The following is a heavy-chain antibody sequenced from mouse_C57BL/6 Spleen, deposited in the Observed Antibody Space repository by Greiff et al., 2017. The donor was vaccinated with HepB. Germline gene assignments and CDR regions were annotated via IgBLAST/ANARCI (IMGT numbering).Heavy chain of an antibody. J-gene: IGHJ2*01. Sequence: QVQLKQPGAELVMPGASVKLSCKASGYTFTSYWMHWVKQRPGQGLEWIGEIDPSDSYTNYNQKFKGKSTLTVDKSSSTAYMQLSSLTSEDSAVYYCARSSDYEDYWGQGTTLTVSS. V-gene: IGHV1-69*01. D-gene: IGHD2-4*01. CDR1: GYTFTSYW. CDR2: IDPSDSYT. CDR3: ARSSDYEDY.